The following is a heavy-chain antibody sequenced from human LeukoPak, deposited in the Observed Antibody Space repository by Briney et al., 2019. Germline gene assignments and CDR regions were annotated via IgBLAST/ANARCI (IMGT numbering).Heavy chain of an antibody. J-gene: IGHJ4*02. Sequence: SETLSLTCTVSGGSISSNYWSWIRQPPGKGLEWIGYIYYSGSTNYNPSLKSRVTISVDTSKNQFSLTLSSVTAADTAVYYCARDRDSSRFDYWGQGTLVTVSS. V-gene: IGHV4-59*12. D-gene: IGHD6-13*01. CDR3: ARDRDSSRFDY. CDR1: GGSISSNY. CDR2: IYYSGST.